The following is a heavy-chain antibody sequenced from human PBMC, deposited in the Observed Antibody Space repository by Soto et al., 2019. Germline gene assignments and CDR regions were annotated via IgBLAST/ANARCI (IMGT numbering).Heavy chain of an antibody. J-gene: IGHJ6*02. V-gene: IGHV1-18*01. D-gene: IGHD3-3*01. Sequence: GASVKVSCKASGYTFSNYEMHWVRQAPGQRLEWMGWISTDNGNTNYAQHLQGRVSMTTDTSTSTDYMDLRSLRSDDTAVYYCARDQGITTFGVYSMYYYGMDVWGQGPTVTVS. CDR1: GYTFSNYE. CDR3: ARDQGITTFGVYSMYYYGMDV. CDR2: ISTDNGNT.